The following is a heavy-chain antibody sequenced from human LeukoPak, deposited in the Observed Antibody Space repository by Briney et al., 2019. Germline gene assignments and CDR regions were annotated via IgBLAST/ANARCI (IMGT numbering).Heavy chain of an antibody. CDR2: IYYSGST. D-gene: IGHD3-3*01. Sequence: SETLSLTCTVSGGSISSYYWSWIRQPPGKGLEWIGYIYYSGSTNYNPSLKSRVTISVDTSKNQFFLKLSSVTAADTAVYYCARTPWKGVVIVPNWFDPWGQGTLVTVSS. V-gene: IGHV4-59*01. J-gene: IGHJ5*02. CDR1: GGSISSYY. CDR3: ARTPWKGVVIVPNWFDP.